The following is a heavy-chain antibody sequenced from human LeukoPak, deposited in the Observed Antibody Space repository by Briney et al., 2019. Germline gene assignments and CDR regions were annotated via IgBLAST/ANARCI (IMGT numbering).Heavy chain of an antibody. Sequence: SETLSLTCTVSGDSISNYYWGWIRQPPGKGLEWIGSIYYSGSTYYNPSLKSRVTISVDTSKNQFSLKLSSVTAADTAVYYCARGGDIVVVVAATYVWGQGTLVTVSS. D-gene: IGHD2-15*01. V-gene: IGHV4-39*07. J-gene: IGHJ4*02. CDR2: IYYSGST. CDR3: ARGGDIVVVVAATYV. CDR1: GDSISNYY.